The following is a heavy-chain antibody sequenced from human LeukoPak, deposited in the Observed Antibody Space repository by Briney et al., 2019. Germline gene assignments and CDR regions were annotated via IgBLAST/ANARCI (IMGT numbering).Heavy chain of an antibody. CDR3: ATDGLYSSSFIPYGMDV. CDR2: INPNSGGT. J-gene: IGHJ6*02. Sequence: ASVKVSCKASGYTFTGYYMHWVRQAPGQGLEWMGWINPNSGGTNYAQKFQGRVTMTRDTSISTAYMELSRLRSDDTAVYYCATDGLYSSSFIPYGMDVWGQGTTVTVSS. CDR1: GYTFTGYY. V-gene: IGHV1-2*02. D-gene: IGHD6-13*01.